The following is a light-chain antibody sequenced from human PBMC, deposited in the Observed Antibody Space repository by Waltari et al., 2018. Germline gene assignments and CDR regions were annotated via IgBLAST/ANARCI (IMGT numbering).Light chain of an antibody. CDR1: SSDVGTYKF. CDR2: DAT. J-gene: IGLJ2*01. V-gene: IGLV2-14*03. Sequence: QSALTQPASVSGSPGQSITISCTGTSSDVGTYKFVSWYHQHPGKVPKLIIYDATDRPSGVSSRFSGSKSGNMASLTISGLQAEDEGDYYCNSYTTSGTVVFGGGTKLTVL. CDR3: NSYTTSGTVV.